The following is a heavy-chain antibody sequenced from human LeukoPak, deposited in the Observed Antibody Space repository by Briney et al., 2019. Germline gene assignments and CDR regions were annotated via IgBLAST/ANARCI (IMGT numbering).Heavy chain of an antibody. CDR3: ARSTSGYGMDV. D-gene: IGHD2-2*01. V-gene: IGHV3-48*03. CDR2: ISSSGSTI. CDR1: GFTFSSYE. J-gene: IGHJ6*02. Sequence: PGGSLRLSCAASGFTFSSYEMNWVRQAPGQGLEWVSYISSSGSTIYYADSVKGRFTISRDNAKNSLYLQMNSLRAEDTAVYYCARSTSGYGMDVWGQGTTVTVSS.